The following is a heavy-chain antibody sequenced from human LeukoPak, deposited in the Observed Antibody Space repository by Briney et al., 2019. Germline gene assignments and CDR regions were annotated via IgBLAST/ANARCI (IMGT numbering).Heavy chain of an antibody. V-gene: IGHV3-11*01. D-gene: IGHD5-12*01. Sequence: GGSLRLSCAASGFTFSDFYMSWIRQAPGKGLEWVSYISSSGSTIYYADSVKGRFTISRDNAKNSLYLQMNSLRAEDTAVYYCARGTDIVATIRFYYYYGMDVWGQGTTVTVS. CDR3: ARGTDIVATIRFYYYYGMDV. J-gene: IGHJ6*02. CDR2: ISSSGSTI. CDR1: GFTFSDFY.